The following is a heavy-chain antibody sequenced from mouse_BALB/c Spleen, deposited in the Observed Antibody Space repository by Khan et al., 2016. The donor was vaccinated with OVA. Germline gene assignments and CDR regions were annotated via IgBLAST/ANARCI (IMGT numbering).Heavy chain of an antibody. CDR2: INPSSGYT. J-gene: IGHJ2*01. Sequence: VQLQQSGAELVKPGASVKMSCKASGYTFTSYTMHWVKQRPGQGLEWIGYINPSSGYTKYNQKFKDKATLTADKSSSTAYMQLSNLTSEDSAVYNCARKSTRASYWGQGTTLTVSA. V-gene: IGHV1-4*01. D-gene: IGHD3-1*01. CDR1: GYTFTSYT. CDR3: ARKSTRASY.